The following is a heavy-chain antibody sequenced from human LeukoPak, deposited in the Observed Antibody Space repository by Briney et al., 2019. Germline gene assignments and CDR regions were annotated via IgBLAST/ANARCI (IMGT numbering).Heavy chain of an antibody. CDR2: IQEEGSKK. J-gene: IGHJ4*03. CDR1: GFTFNKYF. CDR3: ARARGYGDYTLSGPLGY. V-gene: IGHV3-7*01. D-gene: IGHD4-17*01. Sequence: GGSLRLSCTAAGFTFNKYFMTWVRQAPGEGLELVANIQEEGSKKNLLNFVKGQFTVARDNAKNSLYLQMNSLRVEDTAVYYCARARGYGDYTLSGPLGYWGRGTLVTVSS.